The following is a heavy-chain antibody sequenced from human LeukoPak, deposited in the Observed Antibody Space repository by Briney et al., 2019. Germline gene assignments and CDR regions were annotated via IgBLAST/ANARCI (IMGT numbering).Heavy chain of an antibody. CDR1: GFTFSNYW. J-gene: IGHJ4*02. V-gene: IGHV3-74*01. D-gene: IGHD6-6*01. Sequence: GGSLRLPCAASGFTFSNYWMHWVRQAPGKGLVWVSRINTDEISTTYADSVKGRFTTSRDNAKNTLYLQMNSLRAEDTAVYYCAREHSSSSTRVFDYWGQGTLVTVSS. CDR3: AREHSSSSTRVFDY. CDR2: INTDEIST.